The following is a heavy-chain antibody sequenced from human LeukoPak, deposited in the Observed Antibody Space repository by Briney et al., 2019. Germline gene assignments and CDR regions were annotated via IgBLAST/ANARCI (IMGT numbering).Heavy chain of an antibody. V-gene: IGHV3-23*01. J-gene: IGHJ4*02. CDR2: ISGSGRNT. CDR3: AKGGAVATIAWIDS. CDR1: GFTFSTYA. D-gene: IGHD5-24*01. Sequence: GGSLRLSCAASGFTFSTYAMNWVRQAPGKGLEWVSAISGSGRNTYFADSVKGRFTISRDNSKNTLYLLMNSLRAEDTAVYYCAKGGAVATIAWIDSWGQGTLVTVSS.